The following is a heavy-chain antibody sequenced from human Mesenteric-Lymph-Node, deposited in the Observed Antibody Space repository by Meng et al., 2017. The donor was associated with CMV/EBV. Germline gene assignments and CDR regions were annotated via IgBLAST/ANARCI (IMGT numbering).Heavy chain of an antibody. V-gene: IGHV3-30*02. Sequence: GESLKISCAASGFIFSDYAMHWVRQAPGKGLEWVACIRYDGSTKYYADSVKGRFTISRDNSKNTLYLQMDSLRAEDTAVYHCAEGWHYSFDSWGQGTLVTVSS. CDR1: GFIFSDYA. D-gene: IGHD1-7*01. CDR2: IRYDGSTK. J-gene: IGHJ4*02. CDR3: AEGWHYSFDS.